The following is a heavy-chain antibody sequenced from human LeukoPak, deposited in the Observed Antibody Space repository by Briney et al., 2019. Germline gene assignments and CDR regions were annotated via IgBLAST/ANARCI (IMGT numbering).Heavy chain of an antibody. Sequence: PGGSLRLSCAASGFTFSNYMMHWVRQAPGKGLEWISLISWNSGTIGYADSVKGRFTISRDNANNFLYLQMNSLRAEDTALYYCARAYKDRSLAGKKEFFQHWGQGTLVTVSS. CDR1: GFTFSNYM. CDR2: ISWNSGTI. J-gene: IGHJ1*01. CDR3: ARAYKDRSLAGKKEFFQH. V-gene: IGHV3-9*01. D-gene: IGHD6-19*01.